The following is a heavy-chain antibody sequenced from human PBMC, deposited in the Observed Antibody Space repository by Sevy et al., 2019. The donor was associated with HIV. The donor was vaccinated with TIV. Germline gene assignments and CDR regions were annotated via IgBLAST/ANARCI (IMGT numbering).Heavy chain of an antibody. CDR3: ARDTSDFWSGYYRNYYYGMDV. CDR1: GFTFSSYW. CDR2: IKQDGSEK. J-gene: IGHJ6*02. D-gene: IGHD3-3*01. V-gene: IGHV3-7*03. Sequence: GGSLRLSCAASGFTFSSYWMSWVRQAPGKGLEWVANIKQDGSEKYYVDSVKGRFTISRDNAKNSLYLQMNSLRAEDTAVYYCARDTSDFWSGYYRNYYYGMDVWGQGTTVTVSS.